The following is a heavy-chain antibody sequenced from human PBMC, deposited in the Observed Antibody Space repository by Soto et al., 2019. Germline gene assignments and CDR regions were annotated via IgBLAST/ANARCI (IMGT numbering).Heavy chain of an antibody. CDR2: VSASGVTT. V-gene: IGHV3-23*01. CDR3: GKGKTAEGFDT. Sequence: GSLGLSCAASGFSVTSYVITLSRQIPGKGLEWVSAVSASGVTTYYADSVKGRFTISRDNSKNTLYVQMNSLRAEYTAVYYCGKGKTAEGFDTWGQGTLVTVSS. D-gene: IGHD2-2*01. CDR1: GFSVTSYV. J-gene: IGHJ5*01.